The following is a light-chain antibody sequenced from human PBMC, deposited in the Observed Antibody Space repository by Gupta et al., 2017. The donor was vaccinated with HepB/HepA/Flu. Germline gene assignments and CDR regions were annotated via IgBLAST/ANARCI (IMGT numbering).Light chain of an antibody. CDR1: SGSIDSAY. CDR2: EGD. Sequence: FILTQPQSVSESPGKTVTITCTRSSGSIDSAYVQWFQQRPGSAPTTLIYEGDQKTRRGPDTSPPSVDSSATSASLTIARLEGEEEADYFCQSWHSSNKGWVFGGGTKLTVL. CDR3: QSWHSSNKGWV. J-gene: IGLJ3*02. V-gene: IGLV6-57*03.